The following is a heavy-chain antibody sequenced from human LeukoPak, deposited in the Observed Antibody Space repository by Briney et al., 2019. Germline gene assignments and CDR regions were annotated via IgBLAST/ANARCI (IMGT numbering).Heavy chain of an antibody. V-gene: IGHV3-20*04. D-gene: IGHD6-19*01. CDR2: INWNGGST. CDR1: GFTFDDYG. Sequence: PGGSLRLSCAASGFTFDDYGMSWVRQAPGKGLEWVSGINWNGGSTNYADSVKGRFTISRDNAKNSLYLQMNGLRAEDTALYYCARLGISVSGGGAYYFDNWGQGTLVTVSS. CDR3: ARLGISVSGGGAYYFDN. J-gene: IGHJ4*02.